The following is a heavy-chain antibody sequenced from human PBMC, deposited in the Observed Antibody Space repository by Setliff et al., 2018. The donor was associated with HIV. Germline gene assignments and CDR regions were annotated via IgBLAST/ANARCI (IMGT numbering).Heavy chain of an antibody. V-gene: IGHV3-74*01. CDR3: ARDGFWSGYDIAPFDI. J-gene: IGHJ3*02. CDR2: INSDGSST. D-gene: IGHD3-3*01. Sequence: PGGSLRLSCAASGFTFSSYWMHWVRQAPGKGLVWVSHINSDGSSTSYADSVKGRFTISRDNAKNTLYLQMNSLRAEDTAVYYCARDGFWSGYDIAPFDIWGQGTMVTVSS. CDR1: GFTFSSYW.